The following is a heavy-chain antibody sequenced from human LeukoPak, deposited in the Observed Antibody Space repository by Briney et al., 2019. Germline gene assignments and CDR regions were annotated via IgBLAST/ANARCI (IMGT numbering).Heavy chain of an antibody. D-gene: IGHD3-10*01. CDR3: ARVADYGSGSLLFDY. CDR2: INAYNGNT. J-gene: IGHJ4*02. V-gene: IGHV1-18*01. Sequence: ASVKVSCKASGYTFTNYGITWVRQAPGQGLEWMGWINAYNGNTKYSQKLQGRVTLTTVTSTSTVYMDLRSLRSDDTAVYYCARVADYGSGSLLFDYWGQGSLVIVSS. CDR1: GYTFTNYG.